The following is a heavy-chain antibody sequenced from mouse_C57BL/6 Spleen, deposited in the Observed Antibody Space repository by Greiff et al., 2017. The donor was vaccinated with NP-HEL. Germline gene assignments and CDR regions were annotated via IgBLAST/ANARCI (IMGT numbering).Heavy chain of an antibody. CDR3: TRSYYYGSSYVGYFDV. D-gene: IGHD1-1*01. V-gene: IGHV1-5*01. CDR1: GYTFTSYW. Sequence: EVKLQESGTVLARPGASVKMSCKTSGYTFTSYWMHWVKQRPGQGLEWIGAIYPGNSDTSYNQKFKGKAKLTAVTSASTAYMELSSLTNEDSAVYYCTRSYYYGSSYVGYFDVWGTGTTVTVSS. J-gene: IGHJ1*03. CDR2: IYPGNSDT.